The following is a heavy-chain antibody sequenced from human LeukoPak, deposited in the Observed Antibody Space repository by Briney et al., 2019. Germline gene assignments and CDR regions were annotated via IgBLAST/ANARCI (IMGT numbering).Heavy chain of an antibody. CDR2: INHSGST. CDR3: ARGCSFGPTRYYYHYMDV. Sequence: PSETLSLTCAVYGGSFSGYYWSWIRQPPGKGLEWIGEINHSGSTNYNPSLKSRVTISVDTSKNQFSLKLSSVTAADTAVYYCARGCSFGPTRYYYHYMDVWGKGTTVTVSS. D-gene: IGHD3-3*02. CDR1: GGSFSGYY. J-gene: IGHJ6*03. V-gene: IGHV4-34*01.